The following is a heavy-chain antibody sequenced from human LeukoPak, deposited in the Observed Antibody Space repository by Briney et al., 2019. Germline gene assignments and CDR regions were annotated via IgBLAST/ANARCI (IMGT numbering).Heavy chain of an antibody. CDR2: IIPIFGTA. Sequence: SVKVSCKASGGTFSSYAISWVRQAPGQGLEWMGGIIPIFGTANYAQKFQGRVTITADESTGTAYMELSSLRSEDTAVYYCAREVITIFGVVNYYYYMDVWGKGTTVTVSS. D-gene: IGHD3-3*01. J-gene: IGHJ6*03. CDR3: AREVITIFGVVNYYYYMDV. V-gene: IGHV1-69*13. CDR1: GGTFSSYA.